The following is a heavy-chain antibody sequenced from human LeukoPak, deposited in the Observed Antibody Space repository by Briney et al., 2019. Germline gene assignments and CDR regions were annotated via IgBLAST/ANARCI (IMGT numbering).Heavy chain of an antibody. CDR3: ARVDTAMVFFDY. CDR2: IYYSGST. Sequence: SETLSLTCTVSGGSISSYYWSWIRQPPGKGLEWIGYIYYSGSTNYNPSLKSRVTISVDTSKNQFSLKLSSVTAADTAVYYCARVDTAMVFFDYWGQGTLVTVSS. D-gene: IGHD5-18*01. J-gene: IGHJ4*02. V-gene: IGHV4-59*08. CDR1: GGSISSYY.